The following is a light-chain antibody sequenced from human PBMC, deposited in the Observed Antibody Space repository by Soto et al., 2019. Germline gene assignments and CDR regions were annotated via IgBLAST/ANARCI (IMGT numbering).Light chain of an antibody. CDR3: QQYYRTPAT. CDR2: WAA. Sequence: DIVMTQSPDSLAVSLGERAAINYKSSQSVLYSSDNKNYLAWYQQKPGQAPKLLIYWAATRESGVPDRFSGSGSGTDFTLTISSLQAEDVAVYYCQQYYRTPATFGQGTKVDIK. V-gene: IGKV4-1*01. CDR1: QSVLYSSDNKNY. J-gene: IGKJ1*01.